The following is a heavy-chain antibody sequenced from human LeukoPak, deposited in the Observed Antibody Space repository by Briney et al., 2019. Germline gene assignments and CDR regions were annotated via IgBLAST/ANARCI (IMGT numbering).Heavy chain of an antibody. CDR1: GFTFSSYA. CDR2: ISGSGGST. J-gene: IGHJ3*02. CDR3: AKDQHPTLIWFGELKNAFDI. V-gene: IGHV3-23*01. Sequence: GGSLRLSCAASGFTFSSYAMSWVRQAPGKALDWVSTISGSGGSTYYADSVKGRFTISRDNSKNTLYLQMNSLRAEDTAIYYCAKDQHPTLIWFGELKNAFDIWGQGTTVTVSS. D-gene: IGHD3-10*01.